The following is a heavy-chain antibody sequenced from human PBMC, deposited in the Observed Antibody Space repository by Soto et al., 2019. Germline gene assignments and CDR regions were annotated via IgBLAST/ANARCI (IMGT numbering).Heavy chain of an antibody. V-gene: IGHV4-39*07. CDR2: ISQSGGT. CDR3: ARDPHYVWGSYRFDY. D-gene: IGHD3-16*02. Sequence: SETLSLTCTVSGGSISSSSYYWSWLRQSPGKGLEWIGEISQSGGTNYNPSLKSRVSISVDTAKNQFSLRLTSVTVADTGVYYCARDPHYVWGSYRFDYWGQGALVTVSS. CDR1: GGSISSSSYY. J-gene: IGHJ4*02.